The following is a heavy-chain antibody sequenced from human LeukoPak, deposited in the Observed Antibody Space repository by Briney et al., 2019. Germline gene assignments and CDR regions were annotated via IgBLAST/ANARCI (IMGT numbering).Heavy chain of an antibody. J-gene: IGHJ4*02. CDR1: GYTFTGYY. V-gene: IGHV1-2*02. CDR2: INPNSGGT. D-gene: IGHD2-2*01. CDR3: ARDQRYCSSTSCYGSLRWPGY. Sequence: GASVKVSCKASGYTFTGYYMHWVRQAPGQGLEWMGWINPNSGGTNYAQKFQGRVTMTRDTSISTAYMELSRLRSDDTAVYYCARDQRYCSSTSCYGSLRWPGYWGQGTLVTVSS.